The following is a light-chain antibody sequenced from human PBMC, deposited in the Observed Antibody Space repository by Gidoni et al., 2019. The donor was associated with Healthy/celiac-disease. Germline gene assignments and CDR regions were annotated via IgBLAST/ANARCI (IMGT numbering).Light chain of an antibody. CDR2: RNN. Sequence: QSVLTQPPSASATPGQRVTISCSGSSSNIGSNYVYWYHQLPGTAPKLLIYRNNQRPSGVPDRFSGSKSSTSASLAISGLRSEDEADYYCAAWDDSLSGYVVFGGGTKLTVL. CDR1: SSNIGSNY. CDR3: AAWDDSLSGYVV. J-gene: IGLJ2*01. V-gene: IGLV1-47*01.